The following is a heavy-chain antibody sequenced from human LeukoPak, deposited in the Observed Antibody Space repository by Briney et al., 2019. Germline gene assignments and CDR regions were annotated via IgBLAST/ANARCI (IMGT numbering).Heavy chain of an antibody. V-gene: IGHV4-39*07. D-gene: IGHD3-22*01. CDR1: GGSISSSSYY. Sequence: SETLSLTCTVSGGSISSSSYYWGWIRQPPGKGLEWIGSIYYSGSTYYNPSLKSRVTISVDTSKNQFSLKLSSVTAADTAVYYCARSYYDSSGYYYPYWGQGTLVTVSS. J-gene: IGHJ4*02. CDR2: IYYSGST. CDR3: ARSYYDSSGYYYPY.